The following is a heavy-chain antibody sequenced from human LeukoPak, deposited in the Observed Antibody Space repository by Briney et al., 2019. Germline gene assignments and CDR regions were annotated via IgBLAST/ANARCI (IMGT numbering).Heavy chain of an antibody. CDR1: GFTVSSNY. V-gene: IGHV3-53*01. CDR2: IYSGGST. D-gene: IGHD3-22*01. CDR3: ARDHSGYLTYYFDY. Sequence: GGSLRLSCAASGFTVSSNYMSWVRQAPGKGLEWVSVIYSGGSTYYADSVKGRFTISRDKSKNTLYLQMNSLRAEDTAVYYCARDHSGYLTYYFDYWGQGTLVTVSS. J-gene: IGHJ4*02.